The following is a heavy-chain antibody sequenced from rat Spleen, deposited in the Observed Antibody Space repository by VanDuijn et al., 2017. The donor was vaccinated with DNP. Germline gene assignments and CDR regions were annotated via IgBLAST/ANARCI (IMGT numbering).Heavy chain of an antibody. CDR3: SRIDITIAAISAAFTY. J-gene: IGHJ2*01. CDR2: ISHDGSRT. D-gene: IGHD1-2*01. V-gene: IGHV5-29*01. CDR1: GFTFSDYY. Sequence: EVQLVESDGGLVQPGRSLKLSCAASGFTFSDYYMAWVRQAPTKGLEWVATISHDGSRTYYRDSVKGRFTISRDNAKSTLYLQMDSLRSEDTATYYCSRIDITIAAISAAFTYWGQGVMVTVSS.